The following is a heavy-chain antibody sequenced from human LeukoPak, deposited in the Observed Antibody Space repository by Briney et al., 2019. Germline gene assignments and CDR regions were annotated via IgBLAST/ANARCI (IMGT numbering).Heavy chain of an antibody. D-gene: IGHD1-26*01. CDR3: VRETWARDAFDI. CDR1: GGSFSSYY. J-gene: IGHJ3*02. CDR2: IHYSGST. V-gene: IGHV4-59*01. Sequence: SETLSLTCTVSGGSFSSYYWSWIRQPPGKGLEWIGYIHYSGSTNYNPSLKSRVTMSVDTSKNQFSLKLSSVTAADTAVYYCVRETWARDAFDIWGQGTMVTVSS.